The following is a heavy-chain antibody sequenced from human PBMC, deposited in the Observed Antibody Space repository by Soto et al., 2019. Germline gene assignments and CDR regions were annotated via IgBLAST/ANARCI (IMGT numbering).Heavy chain of an antibody. D-gene: IGHD1-26*01. CDR3: ARGLYRRGNYYAFDN. J-gene: IGHJ4*02. Sequence: QVPLVQSGPEVKKPGASVKVSCKTSGYTPTNYDIGWVRKAPGQGLEYMGWISAYNGNTNYARKLQDRVTLTTDTSTRTAYMELRSLQSDDTAIYYCARGLYRRGNYYAFDNWGQGTLVTVSS. CDR2: ISAYNGNT. V-gene: IGHV1-18*01. CDR1: GYTPTNYD.